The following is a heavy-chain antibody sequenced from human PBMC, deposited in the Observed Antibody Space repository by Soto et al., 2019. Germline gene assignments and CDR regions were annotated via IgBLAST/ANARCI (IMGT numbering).Heavy chain of an antibody. D-gene: IGHD6-6*01. J-gene: IGHJ4*02. CDR1: GFTFSSYW. CDR3: AKNGLSSSPSAIDS. CDR2: IKQDGSEK. V-gene: IGHV3-7*03. Sequence: GGSLRLSFEASGFTFSSYWMTWVRQAPGKGLEWVANIKQDGSEKYYVDSVKGRFTISRDNAKNSLYLQMNSLRAEDTAVYYCAKNGLSSSPSAIDSWGQGTLVTVSS.